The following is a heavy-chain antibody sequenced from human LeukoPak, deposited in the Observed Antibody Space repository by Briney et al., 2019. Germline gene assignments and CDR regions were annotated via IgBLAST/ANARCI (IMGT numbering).Heavy chain of an antibody. CDR2: ISYDGSNK. V-gene: IGHV3-30*18. Sequence: AGGSLRLSCAASGFTFSSYGMHWVRQAPGKGLEWVAVISYDGSNKYYADSVKGRFTISRDNSKNTLYLQMNSLGAEDTAVYYCAKDSATRDYFDYWGQGTLVTVSS. D-gene: IGHD1-26*01. CDR1: GFTFSSYG. CDR3: AKDSATRDYFDY. J-gene: IGHJ4*02.